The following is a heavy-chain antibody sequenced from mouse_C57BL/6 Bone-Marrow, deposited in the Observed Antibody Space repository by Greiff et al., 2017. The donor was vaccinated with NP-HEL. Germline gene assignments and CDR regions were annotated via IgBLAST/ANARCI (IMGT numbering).Heavy chain of an antibody. CDR2: IWSDGST. D-gene: IGHD2-5*01. J-gene: IGHJ1*03. CDR1: GFSLTSYG. CDR3: ARHAYYSNYDWYFDV. V-gene: IGHV2-6-1*01. Sequence: VQGVESGPGLVAPSQSLSITCTVSGFSLTSYGVHWVRQPPGKGLEWLVVIWSDGSTTYNSALKSRLSISKDNSKSQVFLKMNSLQTDDTAMYYCARHAYYSNYDWYFDVWGTGTTVTVSS.